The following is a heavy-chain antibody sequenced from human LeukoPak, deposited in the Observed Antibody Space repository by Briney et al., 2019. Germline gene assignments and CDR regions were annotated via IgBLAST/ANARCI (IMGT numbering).Heavy chain of an antibody. J-gene: IGHJ4*02. CDR3: AKWGTGWYHYFDY. V-gene: IGHV3-23*01. CDR1: GFTFSSYG. CDR2: ISGSGGTT. Sequence: GGTQRLSCAVSGFTFSSYGMSWVRQAPGKGLEWVSSISGSGGTTNYADSVKGRFTISRDNSKNTLCLQMNSLRAEDTAVYYCAKWGTGWYHYFDYWGQGTLVTVSS. D-gene: IGHD6-19*01.